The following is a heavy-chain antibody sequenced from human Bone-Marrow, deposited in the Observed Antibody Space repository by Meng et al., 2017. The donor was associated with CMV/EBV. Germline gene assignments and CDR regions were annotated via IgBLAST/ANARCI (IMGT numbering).Heavy chain of an antibody. CDR1: GFTFSSFA. D-gene: IGHD6-6*01. Sequence: GGSLRLSCVASGFTFSSFAMHWVRQAPGKGLEWVAVISYDGSHEHYADSVEGRFTISRDNSKNTLYLQMNSLRAEDTAVYYCARGPLGYSSSPYYYGMDVWGQGTTVTVSS. CDR2: ISYDGSHE. CDR3: ARGPLGYSSSPYYYGMDV. V-gene: IGHV3-30*04. J-gene: IGHJ6*02.